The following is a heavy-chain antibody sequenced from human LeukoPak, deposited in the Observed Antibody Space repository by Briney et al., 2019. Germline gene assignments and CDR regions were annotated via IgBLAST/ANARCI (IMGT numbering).Heavy chain of an antibody. Sequence: ASVKVSCKPSGGTFSSYPISWVRQAPGQGLEWMGGIIPLFGTANYAQKVQGRVTITADKSTSTASMELSSLRSEDTAVYYCARVFFEDSYGSGSYYNLYFDYWGQGTLVTVSS. D-gene: IGHD3-10*01. V-gene: IGHV1-69*06. CDR2: IIPLFGTA. J-gene: IGHJ4*02. CDR1: GGTFSSYP. CDR3: ARVFFEDSYGSGSYYNLYFDY.